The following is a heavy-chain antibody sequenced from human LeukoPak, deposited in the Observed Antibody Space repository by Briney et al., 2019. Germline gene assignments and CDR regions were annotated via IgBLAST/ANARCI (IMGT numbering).Heavy chain of an antibody. J-gene: IGHJ4*02. V-gene: IGHV4-34*01. Sequence: SETLSLTCAVYGGSFSGYYWSWIRQPPGKGLERIGEINHSGSTNYNPSLKSRVTISVDTSKNQFSLKLSSVTAADTAVYYCARGRQGIDYWGQGTLVTVSS. CDR3: ARGRQGIDY. CDR2: INHSGST. CDR1: GGSFSGYY.